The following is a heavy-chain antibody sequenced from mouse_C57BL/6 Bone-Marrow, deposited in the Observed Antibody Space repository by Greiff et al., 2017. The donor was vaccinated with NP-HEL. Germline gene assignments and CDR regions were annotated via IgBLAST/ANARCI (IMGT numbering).Heavy chain of an antibody. CDR3: ARTGIRYFDV. D-gene: IGHD4-1*01. V-gene: IGHV1-63*01. J-gene: IGHJ1*03. Sequence: VQLVESGAELVRPGTSVKMSCKASGYTFTNYWIGWAKQRPGHGLEWIGDIYPGGGYTNYNEKFKGKATLTADKSSSTAYMQFSSLTSEDSAIYYCARTGIRYFDVWGTGTTVTVSS. CDR1: GYTFTNYW. CDR2: IYPGGGYT.